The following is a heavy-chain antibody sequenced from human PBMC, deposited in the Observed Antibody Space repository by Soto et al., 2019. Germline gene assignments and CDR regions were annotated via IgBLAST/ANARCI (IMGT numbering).Heavy chain of an antibody. D-gene: IGHD1-26*01. Sequence: QLQLQESGPGLVKPSETLSLTCTVSGGSISSSSYYWGWIRQPPGKGLEWIGSIYYSGSTYYNPSLKSRVTISVDTSNNQFSLKRSSVTAADTAVYYCARDSIVGATNFDYWGQGTLVTVSS. CDR2: IYYSGST. CDR1: GGSISSSSYY. J-gene: IGHJ4*02. CDR3: ARDSIVGATNFDY. V-gene: IGHV4-39*01.